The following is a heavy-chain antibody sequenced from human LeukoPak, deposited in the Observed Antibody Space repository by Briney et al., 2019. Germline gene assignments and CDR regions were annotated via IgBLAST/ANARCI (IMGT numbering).Heavy chain of an antibody. Sequence: SETLSLTCTVSGGSVSSGSYYWGWIRQPPGKGLEWIGYIYYSGSTNYNPSLKSRFTISVDTSKNQFSLKLSSVTAADTAVYYCARLEYSSSWKPPSTFDYWGQGTLVTVSS. CDR3: ARLEYSSSWKPPSTFDY. CDR2: IYYSGST. V-gene: IGHV4-61*01. CDR1: GGSVSSGSYY. J-gene: IGHJ4*02. D-gene: IGHD6-13*01.